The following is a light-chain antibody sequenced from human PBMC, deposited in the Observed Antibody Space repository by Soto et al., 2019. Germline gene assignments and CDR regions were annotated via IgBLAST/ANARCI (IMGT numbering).Light chain of an antibody. CDR1: SPDFG. CDR3: SSYSSTTTL. CDR2: EVS. Sequence: QSALTQPASVSGSPGQSITISCSGISPDFGVSWYQHFPGKAPKLLIFEVSNRPSGVSTRFSGSKSGIMAFLTISGLQSEDEGLYHCSSYSSTTTLFGGGTKVTVL. J-gene: IGLJ2*01. V-gene: IGLV2-14*01.